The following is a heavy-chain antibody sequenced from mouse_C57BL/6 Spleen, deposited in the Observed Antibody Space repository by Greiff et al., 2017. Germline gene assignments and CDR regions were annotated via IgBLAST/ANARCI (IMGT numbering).Heavy chain of an antibody. Sequence: EVMLVESGGDLVKPGGSLKLSCAASGFTFSSYGMSWVRQTPDKRLEWVATISSGGSYTYYPDSVKGRFTISRDNAKNTLYLQMSSLKSEDTAMYYCASGPYYSNYFDYWGQGTTLTVSS. CDR1: GFTFSSYG. D-gene: IGHD2-5*01. V-gene: IGHV5-6*01. J-gene: IGHJ2*01. CDR3: ASGPYYSNYFDY. CDR2: ISSGGSYT.